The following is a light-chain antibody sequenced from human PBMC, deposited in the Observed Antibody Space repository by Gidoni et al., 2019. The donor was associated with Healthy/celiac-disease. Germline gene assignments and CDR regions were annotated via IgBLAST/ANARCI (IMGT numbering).Light chain of an antibody. CDR1: QSVLYSSNNKNY. CDR2: WAS. CDR3: QQYYSTPRT. Sequence: DIVMTQSPDSLAVSLGERATINCKSSQSVLYSSNNKNYLAWYQQKPGQPPKLLIYWASTRESGVPDQFIGSGSGTDFTLTISSLQAEDVAVYYCQQYYSTPRTFGQGTKVEIK. V-gene: IGKV4-1*01. J-gene: IGKJ1*01.